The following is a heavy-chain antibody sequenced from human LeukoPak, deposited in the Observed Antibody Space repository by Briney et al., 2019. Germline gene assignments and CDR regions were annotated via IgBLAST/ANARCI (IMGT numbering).Heavy chain of an antibody. CDR2: ILPIFGTA. CDR1: GGTFSSYA. V-gene: IGHV1-69*05. J-gene: IGHJ4*02. CDR3: ARSAGTGAHDY. D-gene: IGHD6-13*01. Sequence: ASVKVSCKASGGTFSSYAISWVRHAPGQGLEWMGGILPIFGTANYAQKFQGRVTITTDESTSTAYMELSSRRSEDTAVYYCARSAGTGAHDYWGQGTLVTVSS.